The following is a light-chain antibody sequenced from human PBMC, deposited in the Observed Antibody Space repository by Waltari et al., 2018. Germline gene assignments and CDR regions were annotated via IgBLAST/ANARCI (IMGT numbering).Light chain of an antibody. CDR3: LQHNNYPWT. CDR1: QVINSY. J-gene: IGKJ1*01. Sequence: DIQMTQSPSSLSASVGDTVTITCRASQVINSYLNWFQQKPGKAPKLLIYAATTLQRGVPSRFSGSGSGTEFTLTISSLQPEDFATYYCLQHNNYPWTFGQGTKVESK. V-gene: IGKV1-17*01. CDR2: AAT.